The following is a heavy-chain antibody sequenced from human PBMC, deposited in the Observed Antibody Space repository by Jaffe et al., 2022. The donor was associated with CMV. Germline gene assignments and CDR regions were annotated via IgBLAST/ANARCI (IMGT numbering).Heavy chain of an antibody. V-gene: IGHV4-34*01. CDR1: GGSFSSYY. Sequence: QVQLQQRGAGLLKPSETLSLTCDVYGGSFSSYYWNWIRQPPGKGLEWIGEINHGGSTNCTPSLKTRVTISVDTSKNQFSLRLNSVTPADTAVYFCARGRGNSTRNYFDHWGQGTLVTVSS. J-gene: IGHJ4*02. CDR2: INHGGST. D-gene: IGHD2-2*01. CDR3: ARGRGNSTRNYFDH.